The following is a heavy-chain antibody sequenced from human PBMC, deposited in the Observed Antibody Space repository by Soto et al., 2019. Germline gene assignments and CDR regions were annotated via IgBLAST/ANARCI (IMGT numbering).Heavy chain of an antibody. D-gene: IGHD3-16*02. V-gene: IGHV3-30-3*01. CDR2: ISYDGSNK. J-gene: IGHJ4*02. CDR3: ARERWGVIGYYFDY. Sequence: GGSLRLSCAASGFTFSSYAMHWVRQAPGKGLEWVAVISYDGSNKYYADSVKGRFTISRDNSKNTLYLQMNSLRAEDTAVYYCARERWGVIGYYFDYWGQGTLVTVSS. CDR1: GFTFSSYA.